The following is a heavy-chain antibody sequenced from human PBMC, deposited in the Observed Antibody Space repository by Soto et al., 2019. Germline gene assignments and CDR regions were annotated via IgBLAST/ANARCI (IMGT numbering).Heavy chain of an antibody. CDR3: ARGRRSYGHDP. Sequence: EVRLLESGGGLVQPGGSLRLSCVASGFTFSNYDMHWVRQGAGEGLEWVAAIGSGGDTYYPDSVKGRFTISRANGNNSFYLQMDDLPAEDTTLYYCARGRRSYGHDPWGRGTLVTVSS. V-gene: IGHV3-13*01. CDR2: IGSGGDT. CDR1: GFTFSNYD. J-gene: IGHJ5*02. D-gene: IGHD5-18*01.